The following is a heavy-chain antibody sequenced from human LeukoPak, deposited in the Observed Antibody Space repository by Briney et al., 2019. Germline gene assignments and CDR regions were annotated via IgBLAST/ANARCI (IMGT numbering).Heavy chain of an antibody. Sequence: GGSLRLSRAASGFTFSNYGMYWVRQAPGKGLEWVTFIPFDGSNKYYADSVKGRFTIPRDNSKNTLYLQMNSLRAEDTAVYYCAKEHRVYDNSAFPDSWGQGTLVTVSS. V-gene: IGHV3-30*02. D-gene: IGHD3-22*01. CDR2: IPFDGSNK. CDR1: GFTFSNYG. J-gene: IGHJ4*02. CDR3: AKEHRVYDNSAFPDS.